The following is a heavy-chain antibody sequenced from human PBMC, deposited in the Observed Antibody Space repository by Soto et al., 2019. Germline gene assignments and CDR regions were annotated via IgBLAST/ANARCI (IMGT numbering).Heavy chain of an antibody. Sequence: ASVKVSCKASGYTFTSYGISWVRQAPGQGLEWMGWISAYNGNTNYAQKLRGRVTMTTDTSTSTAYMELRSLRSDDTAVYYCAREMGYSYGHGWFDPWGQGTLVTVSS. CDR1: GYTFTSYG. D-gene: IGHD5-18*01. V-gene: IGHV1-18*01. CDR3: AREMGYSYGHGWFDP. J-gene: IGHJ5*02. CDR2: ISAYNGNT.